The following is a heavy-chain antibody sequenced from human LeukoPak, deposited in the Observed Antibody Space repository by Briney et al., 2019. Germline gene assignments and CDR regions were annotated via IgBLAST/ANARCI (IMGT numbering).Heavy chain of an antibody. CDR1: VLTFSGYA. CDR2: ISGSGATT. D-gene: IGHD3-10*01. J-gene: IGHJ4*02. Sequence: PVGTLSLSCAASVLTFSGYAMSGVRQAPGKGVEGVSAISGSGATTYYADSVKGRFTISRDKSNNTLYLQMNSLRAEDTAVYYCAKDYAYYYGSGIGGFVYWAQGTLVTVSS. V-gene: IGHV3-23*01. CDR3: AKDYAYYYGSGIGGFVY.